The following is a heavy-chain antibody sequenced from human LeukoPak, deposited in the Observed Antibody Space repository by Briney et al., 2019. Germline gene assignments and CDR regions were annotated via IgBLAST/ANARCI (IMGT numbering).Heavy chain of an antibody. D-gene: IGHD3-10*01. V-gene: IGHV4-39*07. J-gene: IGHJ4*02. CDR2: IYYSGST. CDR1: GGSVSSSNYY. CDR3: ARDRGSSGWFDY. Sequence: PSETLSLTCTVSGGSVSSSNYYWGWIRQPPGKGLEWIGSIYYSGSTYYNSSLKSRVTISVDTSKNQFSLKLTSVTAADTAVYYCARDRGSSGWFDYWGQGTLVTVSS.